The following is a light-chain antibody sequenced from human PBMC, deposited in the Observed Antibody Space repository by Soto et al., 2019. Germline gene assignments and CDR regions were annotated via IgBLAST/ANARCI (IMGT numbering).Light chain of an antibody. Sequence: QSALTQPASVSGSPGQSITISCTGTSSNIGTYTYVSWYQQHPGKAPKLLIYAVSNLPSGVSHRFSGSKSGNTASLTISGLQAEDEADYYCFSSSTKISRHVLGTGTKLTVL. CDR2: AVS. V-gene: IGLV2-14*01. CDR1: SSNIGTYTY. CDR3: FSSSTKISRHV. J-gene: IGLJ1*01.